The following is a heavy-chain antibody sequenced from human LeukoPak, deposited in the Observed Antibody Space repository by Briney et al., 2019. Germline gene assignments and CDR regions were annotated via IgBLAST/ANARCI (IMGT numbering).Heavy chain of an antibody. CDR2: INTNTGNP. D-gene: IGHD2-2*01. CDR1: GYTFTSYA. V-gene: IGHV7-4-1*02. J-gene: IGHJ4*02. Sequence: ASVKVSCKASGYTFTSYAMNWVRQAPGQGLEWMGWINTNTGNPTYAQGFTGRFVFSLDTSVSTAYLQISSLKAEDTAMYYCAKQGPGSCGSTSCYGVDYWGQGTLVTVSS. CDR3: AKQGPGSCGSTSCYGVDY.